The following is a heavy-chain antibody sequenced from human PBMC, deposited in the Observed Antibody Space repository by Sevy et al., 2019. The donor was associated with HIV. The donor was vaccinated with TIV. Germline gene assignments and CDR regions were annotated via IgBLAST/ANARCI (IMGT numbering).Heavy chain of an antibody. J-gene: IGHJ4*02. CDR1: GYTFTNYD. V-gene: IGHV1-8*01. D-gene: IGHD6-6*01. CDR2: MNPNSGDT. Sequence: ASVKVSCKASGYTFTNYDITWVRQATGQGLEWVGWMNPNSGDTGYAQKFQGKITMTRNTSISTVYLELSSLRSDDTAVYYWARRRTQLYISSSRPFDYWGQRSLVTVSS. CDR3: ARRRTQLYISSSRPFDY.